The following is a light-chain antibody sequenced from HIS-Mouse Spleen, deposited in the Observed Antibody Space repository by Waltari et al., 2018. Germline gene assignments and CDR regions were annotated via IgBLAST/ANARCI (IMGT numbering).Light chain of an antibody. CDR3: YSTDSSGNHRV. Sequence: SYELTQPPSVSVSPGQTARINCSGDALTKKYAYWYQQKAGQAPVLVIYEDSKRPSGIPERFSGSSSGTMATLTISGAQVEDEADYYCYSTDSSGNHRVFGGGTKLTVL. CDR2: EDS. CDR1: ALTKKY. V-gene: IGLV3-10*01. J-gene: IGLJ2*01.